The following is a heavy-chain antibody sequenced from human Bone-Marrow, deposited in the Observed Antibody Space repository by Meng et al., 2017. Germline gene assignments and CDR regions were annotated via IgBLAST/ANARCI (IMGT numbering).Heavy chain of an antibody. CDR3: ARIGKAKLGKSAFDI. CDR2: INHSGST. Sequence: SETLSLTCAVYGGSFSGYYWSWIRQPPGKGLEWIGEINHSGSTNYNPSLKSRVTISVDTSKNQFSLKLSSVTAADTAVYYCARIGKAKLGKSAFDIWVQGTMVTVSS. D-gene: IGHD7-27*01. CDR1: GGSFSGYY. J-gene: IGHJ3*02. V-gene: IGHV4-34*01.